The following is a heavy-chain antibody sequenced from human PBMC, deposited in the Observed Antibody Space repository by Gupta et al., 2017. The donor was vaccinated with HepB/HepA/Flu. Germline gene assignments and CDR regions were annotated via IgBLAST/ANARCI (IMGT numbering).Heavy chain of an antibody. Sequence: QVQMVESGGGVVQPGRSLRLSCAASGFTFSSSGMHWVRQAPGKGLEWVAVISYDGSNKYYADSVKGRFTISRDNSKNTLYLQMNSLRAEDTAVYYCAKVLIVGAIHYYYYGMDVWGQGTTVTVSS. CDR3: AKVLIVGAIHYYYYGMDV. CDR1: GFTFSSSG. J-gene: IGHJ6*02. D-gene: IGHD1-26*01. V-gene: IGHV3-30*18. CDR2: ISYDGSNK.